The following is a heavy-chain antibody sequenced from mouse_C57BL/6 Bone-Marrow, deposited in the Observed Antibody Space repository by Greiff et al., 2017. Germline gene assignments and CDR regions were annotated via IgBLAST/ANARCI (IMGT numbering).Heavy chain of an antibody. Sequence: QVQLQQPGAELVKPGASVKLSCKASGYTFTSYWMHWVKQRPGQGLEWIGMIHPNSGSTNYNEKFKSKATLTVDKSSSTAYMQLRSLTSEDSAVYFYSTPGGYCVAWFAYWGQGTLVTVSA. D-gene: IGHD2-3*01. CDR3: STPGGYCVAWFAY. J-gene: IGHJ3*01. CDR1: GYTFTSYW. V-gene: IGHV1-64*01. CDR2: IHPNSGST.